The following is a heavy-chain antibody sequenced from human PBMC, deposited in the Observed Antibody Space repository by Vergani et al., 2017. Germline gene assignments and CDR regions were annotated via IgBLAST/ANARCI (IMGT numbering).Heavy chain of an antibody. CDR1: GDSIISRSYY. Sequence: QMQLQESGPGLVKASENLSLTCTVSGDSIISRSYYWGWIRQPPGKGLEWIGSIYNSGNGDSSSSLKSRVTISADTSKNQFSLRLTSVTAADTAVYYCARHKEQLVPGNYYYYYYMDVWGKGTTVTVSS. CDR2: IYNSGNG. D-gene: IGHD6-13*01. CDR3: ARHKEQLVPGNYYYYYYMDV. V-gene: IGHV4-39*01. J-gene: IGHJ6*03.